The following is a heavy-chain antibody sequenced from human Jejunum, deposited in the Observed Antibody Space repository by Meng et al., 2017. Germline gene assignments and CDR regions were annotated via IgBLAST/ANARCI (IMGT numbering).Heavy chain of an antibody. Sequence: QIQLQQSGPGLVKLSQTLPLPCSISGDSVSSNSAGWNWIRQSPSRGLEWLGRTYYRSKWYIDYAVSVKSRITINPDTSKNQFSLHLNSVTPEDTAVYYCAGGGLVRSTRGYFDYWGQGTLVTVSS. D-gene: IGHD1-26*01. J-gene: IGHJ4*02. CDR3: AGGGLVRSTRGYFDY. V-gene: IGHV6-1*01. CDR2: TYYRSKWYI. CDR1: GDSVSSNSAG.